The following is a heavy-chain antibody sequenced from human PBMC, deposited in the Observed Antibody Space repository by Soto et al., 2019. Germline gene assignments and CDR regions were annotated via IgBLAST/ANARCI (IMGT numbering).Heavy chain of an antibody. V-gene: IGHV3-7*01. J-gene: IGHJ6*02. CDR2: IKQDGSEK. CDR3: ARDQYSAVAGLFYYYYGMDV. Sequence: GGSLRLSCAAPGFTFSSYWMSWARQAPGKGLEWVANIKQDGSEKYYVDSVKGRFTISRDNAKNSLYLQMNSLRAEDTAVYYCARDQYSAVAGLFYYYYGMDVWGQGTTVTVSS. D-gene: IGHD6-19*01. CDR1: GFTFSSYW.